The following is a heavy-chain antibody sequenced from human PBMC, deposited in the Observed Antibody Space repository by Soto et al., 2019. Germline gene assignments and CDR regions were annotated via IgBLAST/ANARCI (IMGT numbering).Heavy chain of an antibody. CDR3: AGYDILTGDYYYGMDV. CDR2: IKQDGSEK. V-gene: IGHV3-7*05. CDR1: GFTFSSYW. Sequence: EVQLVESGGGLVQPGGSLRLSCAASGFTFSSYWMSWVRQAPGKGLEWVANIKQDGSEKYYVDSVKGRFTISRDNAKNSLYLQMNSLRAADTAVYYCAGYDILTGDYYYGMDVWGQGTTVTVSS. D-gene: IGHD3-9*01. J-gene: IGHJ6*02.